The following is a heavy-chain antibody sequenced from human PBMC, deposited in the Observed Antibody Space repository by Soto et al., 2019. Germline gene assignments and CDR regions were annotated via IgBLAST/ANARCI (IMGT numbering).Heavy chain of an antibody. CDR2: MNPNSANT. CDR3: ASTEVRGMDV. V-gene: IGHV1-8*01. CDR1: GYTFTSYD. J-gene: IGHJ6*02. Sequence: QVQLVQSGAEVKKPGASVKVSCKASGYTFTSYDINWVRQATGQGLEWMGWMNPNSANTGYAQKSQGRVTMTRNTSTCTAYMELSSLRSEDTAVYYCASTEVRGMDVWGQGTTVTASS.